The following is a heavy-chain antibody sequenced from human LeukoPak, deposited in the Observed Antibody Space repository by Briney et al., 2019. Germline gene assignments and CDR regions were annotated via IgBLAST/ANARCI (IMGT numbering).Heavy chain of an antibody. Sequence: GGSLRLSCAASGFTFSNYGMHWVRQAPGKGLEWVAVIWDDGSNEYYADSVKGRFTIFRDNRRNTLYLQMNSLRAEDTAVYYCAREYSSSSSLPDWGQGTLVTVSS. D-gene: IGHD6-6*01. CDR2: IWDDGSNE. CDR3: AREYSSSSSLPD. V-gene: IGHV3-33*01. J-gene: IGHJ4*02. CDR1: GFTFSNYG.